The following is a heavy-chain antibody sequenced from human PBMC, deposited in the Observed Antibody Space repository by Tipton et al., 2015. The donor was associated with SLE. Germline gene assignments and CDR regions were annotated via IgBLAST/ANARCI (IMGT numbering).Heavy chain of an antibody. Sequence: TLSLTYAVYGGSFSGYYWSWIRQPPGKGLEWIGEINHSGSTNYNPSLKSRVTISVDTSKNQFSLKLSSVTAADTAVYYCARAAAVAPSDNWFDPWGQGTLVTVSS. J-gene: IGHJ5*02. CDR1: GGSFSGYY. V-gene: IGHV4-34*01. CDR3: ARAAAVAPSDNWFDP. CDR2: INHSGST. D-gene: IGHD6-19*01.